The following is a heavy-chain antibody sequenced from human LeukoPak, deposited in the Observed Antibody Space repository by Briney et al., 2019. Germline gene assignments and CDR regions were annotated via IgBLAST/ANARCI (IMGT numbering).Heavy chain of an antibody. CDR2: IWYDGSNK. Sequence: GRSLRLSCAASGFTFSSYGMHWVRQAPGKGLEWVAVIWYDGSNKYYADSVKGRFTISRDNSKSTLYLQMNSLRAEDTAVDYCARGEGELRYYYYYYMDVWGKGTTVTVSS. CDR1: GFTFSSYG. V-gene: IGHV3-33*01. CDR3: ARGEGELRYYYYYYMDV. J-gene: IGHJ6*03. D-gene: IGHD1-26*01.